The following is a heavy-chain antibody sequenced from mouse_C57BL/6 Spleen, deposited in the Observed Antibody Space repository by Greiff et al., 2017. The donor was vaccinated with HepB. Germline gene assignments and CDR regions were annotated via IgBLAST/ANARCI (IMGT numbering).Heavy chain of an antibody. CDR1: GFTFSSYG. Sequence: EVKLMESGGDLVKPGGSLKLSCAASGFTFSSYGMSWVRQTPDKRLEWVATISSGGSYTYYPDSVNGRFTISRDNAKNTLYLQMSSLKSEDTAMYYCARRDYDGYFDYWGQGTTLTVSS. CDR3: ARRDYDGYFDY. CDR2: ISSGGSYT. J-gene: IGHJ2*01. V-gene: IGHV5-6*02. D-gene: IGHD2-3*01.